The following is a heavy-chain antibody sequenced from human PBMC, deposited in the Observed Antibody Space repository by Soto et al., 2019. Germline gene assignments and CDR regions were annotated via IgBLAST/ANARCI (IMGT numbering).Heavy chain of an antibody. V-gene: IGHV1-18*01. CDR3: ARDFTGWPPDGVDS. CDR2: ISAYNGAT. J-gene: IGHJ4*02. CDR1: GFTFTSYA. Sequence: QVHLVQSGAEVKKPGASVKVSCKASGFTFTSYAITWVRQAPGQGLEWMGWISAYNGATNYAQNLQGRVTMTTDSSTSTAYMELGSLTSDDTATYYCARDFTGWPPDGVDSWGQGTLVTVS. D-gene: IGHD3-16*01.